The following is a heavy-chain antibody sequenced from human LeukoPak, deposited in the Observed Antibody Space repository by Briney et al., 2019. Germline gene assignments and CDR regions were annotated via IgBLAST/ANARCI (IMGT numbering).Heavy chain of an antibody. D-gene: IGHD3-16*01. J-gene: IGHJ4*02. CDR1: GYTFTGYY. CDR3: ATQRGSYLWGTDFDY. Sequence: ASVKVSCKASGYTFTGYYMHWVRQAPGQGLEWMGWINPNSGDTKYAQKFQGRVTMTRDTSISTAYIELSRLRSDDTAVYYCATQRGSYLWGTDFDYWGQGTLVTVSS. V-gene: IGHV1-2*02. CDR2: INPNSGDT.